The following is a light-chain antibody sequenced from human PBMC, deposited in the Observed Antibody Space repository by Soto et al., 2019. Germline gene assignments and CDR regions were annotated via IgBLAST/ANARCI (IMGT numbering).Light chain of an antibody. CDR3: QSYDSSLSGSRV. Sequence: QSVLTQPPSVTGAPGQWVTISCTGSSSKIGAGYDVHWYQQLPGTAPKLLIYGNSNRPSGVPDRFSGSKSGTSASLAITGLQAEDVADYYCQSYDSSLSGSRVFGTGTKVTVL. J-gene: IGLJ1*01. CDR2: GNS. V-gene: IGLV1-40*01. CDR1: SSKIGAGYD.